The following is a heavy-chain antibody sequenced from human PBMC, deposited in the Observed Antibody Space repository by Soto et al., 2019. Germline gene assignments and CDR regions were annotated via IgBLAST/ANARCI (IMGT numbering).Heavy chain of an antibody. CDR1: GFTFSSYW. CDR2: IKQDGSEK. CDR3: ASSGDYYYYGMDV. V-gene: IGHV3-7*03. D-gene: IGHD4-17*01. Sequence: GGSLRLSCAASGFTFSSYWMSWVRQAPGKGLEWVANIKQDGSEKYYVDSVKGRFTISRDNAKNSLYLQMNSLRAEDTAVYYCASSGDYYYYGMDVWGQGTTGTVSS. J-gene: IGHJ6*02.